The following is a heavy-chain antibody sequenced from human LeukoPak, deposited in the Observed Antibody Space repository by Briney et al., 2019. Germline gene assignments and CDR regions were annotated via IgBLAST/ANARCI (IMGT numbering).Heavy chain of an antibody. CDR2: IKQDGSKK. Sequence: GGSLRLSCVASGFPFNSYWMIWVRQAPGKGLEWVANIKQDGSKKSYVDSVKGRFTISRDNAKNSLYLQMNSLRAEDTAIYYCTRVGYIDEGIDYWGQGTLVTVSS. J-gene: IGHJ4*02. CDR3: TRVGYIDEGIDY. V-gene: IGHV3-7*04. D-gene: IGHD5-24*01. CDR1: GFPFNSYW.